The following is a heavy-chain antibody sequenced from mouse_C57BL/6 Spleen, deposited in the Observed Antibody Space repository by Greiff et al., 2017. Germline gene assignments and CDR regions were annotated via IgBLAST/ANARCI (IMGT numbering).Heavy chain of an antibody. Sequence: VQLQQPGAELVMPGASVKLSCKASGYTFTSYWMHWVKQRPGQGLEWIGEIDPSDSYTNYNQKFKGKSTLTVDKSSSTAYMQLSSLTSEDSAVYYCARSEDGYSPDYWGQGTTLTVSS. CDR1: GYTFTSYW. CDR3: ARSEDGYSPDY. D-gene: IGHD2-3*01. CDR2: IDPSDSYT. V-gene: IGHV1-69*01. J-gene: IGHJ2*01.